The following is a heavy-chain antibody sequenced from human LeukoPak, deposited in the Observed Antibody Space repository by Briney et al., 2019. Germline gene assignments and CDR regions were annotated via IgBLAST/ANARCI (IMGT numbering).Heavy chain of an antibody. Sequence: GGSLRLSCLTSGFTLSTNAMSWVRQAPGKGLEWISGISGSGASTYYADSVKGRFTISRDDSRNTLYLQMSSLRGDDTAVYYCAKDVGKWESLHFFDYWGQGTLVTVSS. CDR1: GFTLSTNA. CDR2: ISGSGAST. CDR3: AKDVGKWESLHFFDY. J-gene: IGHJ4*02. V-gene: IGHV3-23*01. D-gene: IGHD1-26*01.